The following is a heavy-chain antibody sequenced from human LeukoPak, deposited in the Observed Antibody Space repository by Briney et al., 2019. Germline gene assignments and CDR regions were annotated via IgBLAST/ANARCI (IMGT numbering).Heavy chain of an antibody. CDR1: GFTFTSYY. V-gene: IGHV1-46*01. CDR3: GRSGKYRGSGIDY. CDR2: INPSGGST. Sequence: ASVKVSCKASGFTFTSYYIHWVRQAPGQGLEWMGIINPSGGSTSDAQKFQGRVTMTRDISTSTVYMELSSPRSEDTAVYYFGRSGKYRGSGIDYGGREPWSPSPQ. D-gene: IGHD1-26*01. J-gene: IGHJ4*02.